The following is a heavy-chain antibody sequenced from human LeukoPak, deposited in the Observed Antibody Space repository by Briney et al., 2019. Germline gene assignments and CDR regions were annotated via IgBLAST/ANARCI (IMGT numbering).Heavy chain of an antibody. D-gene: IGHD2-21*01. CDR2: IYVDDYDT. CDR3: VRGGDERVINWFDP. CDR1: GYTFKNYW. V-gene: IGHV5-51*03. J-gene: IGHJ5*02. Sequence: GESLKISCKGFGYTFKNYWIGWVRQMPGKGLEWMGMIYVDDYDTGYSPSFQGQVSISADKSITTAYLQWSSLKASDTAMYYCVRGGDERVINWFDPWGQGTLVTVSS.